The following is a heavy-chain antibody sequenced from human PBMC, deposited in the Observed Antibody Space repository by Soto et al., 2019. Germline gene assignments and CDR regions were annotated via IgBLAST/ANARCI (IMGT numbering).Heavy chain of an antibody. CDR2: IYYSGST. D-gene: IGHD5-12*01. CDR1: GGSISIRSYY. Sequence: PSEALSITCTFSGGSISIRSYYWGWIRQPPGKGLEWIGSIYYSGSTYYNPSLKSRVTISVDTSKNQFSLKLSSVTAADTAVYYCAESVAKPDNWFDPWGQGTLVTVSS. CDR3: AESVAKPDNWFDP. V-gene: IGHV4-39*01. J-gene: IGHJ5*02.